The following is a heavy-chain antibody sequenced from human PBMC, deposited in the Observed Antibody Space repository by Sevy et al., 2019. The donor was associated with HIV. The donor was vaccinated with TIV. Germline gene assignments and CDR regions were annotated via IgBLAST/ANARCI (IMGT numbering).Heavy chain of an antibody. CDR2: INHGEIT. J-gene: IGHJ3*02. V-gene: IGHV4-34*01. CDR3: ARRGYFYASGWKDVLDI. Sequence: SETLSLTCGVYGGSFSGHYWSWLRQTPEKGLEWIGEINHGEITDYNPSLGSRVTMSVDTSKNQFSLKLKSVPAADTAVYYCARRGYFYASGWKDVLDIWGQGTLVTVSS. D-gene: IGHD3-10*01. CDR1: GGSFSGHY.